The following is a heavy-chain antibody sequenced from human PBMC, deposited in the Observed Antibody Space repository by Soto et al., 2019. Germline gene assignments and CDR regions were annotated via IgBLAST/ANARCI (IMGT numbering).Heavy chain of an antibody. CDR3: ARLGIAVAGTFPFDY. D-gene: IGHD6-19*01. Sequence: SETLSLTCTVSGGSISSSSYYWGWIRQPPGKGLEWIGSIYYSGSTYYNPSLKSRVTISVDTSKNQFSLKLSSVTAADTAVYYCARLGIAVAGTFPFDYWGQGTLVTVSS. CDR1: GGSISSSSYY. CDR2: IYYSGST. V-gene: IGHV4-39*01. J-gene: IGHJ4*02.